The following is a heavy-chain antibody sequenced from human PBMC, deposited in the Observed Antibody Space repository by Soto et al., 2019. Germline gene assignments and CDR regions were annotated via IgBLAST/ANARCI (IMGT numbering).Heavy chain of an antibody. CDR1: GYTFTGYY. V-gene: IGHV1-2*02. CDR3: ARGRSYYYGMDV. Sequence: ASVKVSCKASGYTFTGYYIHWVRQAPGQGLEWMGWINPNSGGTNYAQTFQGRVTMTRDTSISTAYMELSRLRSDDTAVYYCARGRSYYYGMDVWGQGTTVTVSS. CDR2: INPNSGGT. J-gene: IGHJ6*02. D-gene: IGHD3-10*01.